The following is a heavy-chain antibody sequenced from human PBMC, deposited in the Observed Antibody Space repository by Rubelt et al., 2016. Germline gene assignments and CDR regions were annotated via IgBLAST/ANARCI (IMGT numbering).Heavy chain of an antibody. V-gene: IGHV1-2*06. D-gene: IGHD6-19*01. CDR1: GYTFTGYY. CDR3: ARESSSGGYIDY. Sequence: QVQLVQPGAEVKKPGASVKVSCKASGYTFTGYYMHWVRQAPGQGLEWVGRINPNSGGTNYAQKLQGRVTMTRDTSITTAYMGLSRLRSDDTAVFYCARESSSGGYIDYWGQGTLVTVSS. CDR2: INPNSGGT. J-gene: IGHJ4*02.